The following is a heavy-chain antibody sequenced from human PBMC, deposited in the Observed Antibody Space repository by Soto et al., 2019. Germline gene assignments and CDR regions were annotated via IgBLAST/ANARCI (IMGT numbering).Heavy chain of an antibody. V-gene: IGHV1-69*13. Sequence: ASVKVSCKASGGTFSSYAISWVRQAPGQGLEWMGGIIPIFGTANYAQKFQGRVTITADESTSTAYMELSSLRSEDTAVYYCARVVGATRAQGSWYFDYWGQGTLVTVSS. CDR3: ARVVGATRAQGSWYFDY. D-gene: IGHD1-26*01. J-gene: IGHJ4*02. CDR1: GGTFSSYA. CDR2: IIPIFGTA.